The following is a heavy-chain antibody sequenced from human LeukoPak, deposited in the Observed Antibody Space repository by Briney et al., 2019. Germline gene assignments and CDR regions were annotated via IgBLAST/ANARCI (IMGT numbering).Heavy chain of an antibody. Sequence: GGSLRLSCAGSGFTFSKYAMNWVRQAPGKGLEYVSAISSNGGSTYYADSVKGRFTISRDNSKNTLYLQMSSLRAEDTAVYYCVRGTMSSSWFLFVYWGQGTLVTVSS. CDR3: VRGTMSSSWFLFVY. V-gene: IGHV3-64D*06. CDR1: GFTFSKYA. D-gene: IGHD6-13*01. J-gene: IGHJ4*02. CDR2: ISSNGGST.